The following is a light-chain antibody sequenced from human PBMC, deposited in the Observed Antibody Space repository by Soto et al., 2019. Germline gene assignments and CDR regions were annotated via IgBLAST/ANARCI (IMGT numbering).Light chain of an antibody. Sequence: IVMTQSPDSLAVSLGERATINCKSSQSVLYSSNNKNYLAWYQQKPGQPPKLLIYWASTRESGVPERFSGSGSGTDFTLTISSLQAEDVAVYYCQQYYSTPLTFGGGTKVDIK. J-gene: IGKJ4*01. CDR1: QSVLYSSNNKNY. CDR2: WAS. CDR3: QQYYSTPLT. V-gene: IGKV4-1*01.